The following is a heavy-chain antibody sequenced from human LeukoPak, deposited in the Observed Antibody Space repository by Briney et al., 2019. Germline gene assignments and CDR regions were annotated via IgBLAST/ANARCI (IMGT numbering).Heavy chain of an antibody. Sequence: GSLRLSCAASGFTVSSSYMSWIRQPAGKGLEWIGRIYTSGSTNYNPSLKSRVTMSVDTSKNQFSLKLTSVTAADTAVYYCARDTYIYGSSAYYFDYWGQGTLVTVSS. CDR2: IYTSGST. CDR3: ARDTYIYGSSAYYFDY. V-gene: IGHV4-4*07. D-gene: IGHD5-18*01. J-gene: IGHJ4*02. CDR1: GFTVSSSY.